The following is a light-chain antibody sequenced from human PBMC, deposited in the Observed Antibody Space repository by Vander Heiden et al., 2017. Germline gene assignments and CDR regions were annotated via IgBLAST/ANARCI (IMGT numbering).Light chain of an antibody. J-gene: IGKJ1*01. CDR3: QQSYSTPRT. CDR2: AAS. V-gene: IGKV1-39*01. Sequence: DIQMTQSPSSLSASVGDRVTITCRASQSIISYLNWYQQKPGKATKLLFYAASSVQSGVPSRFSGSGSGTDFPLTISSLQTEDFATYYCQQSYSTPRTFGQGTKVEIK. CDR1: QSIISY.